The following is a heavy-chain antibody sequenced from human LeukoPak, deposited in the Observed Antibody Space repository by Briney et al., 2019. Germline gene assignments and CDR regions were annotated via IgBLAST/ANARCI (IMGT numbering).Heavy chain of an antibody. D-gene: IGHD3-3*02. V-gene: IGHV4-39*01. Sequence: SDTVSLTHTVSCRPHRSRSDHGGWIRRPRAKGEGGIGTNYYSGRTYYKPSRQSQVTICVDTSKNQFALKLSSVTAAGTALHYCARHEFRTCRIHLNWFDPWGQGTLVTVSS. J-gene: IGHJ5*02. CDR3: ARHEFRTCRIHLNWFDP. CDR1: CRPHRSRSDH. CDR2: NYYSGRT.